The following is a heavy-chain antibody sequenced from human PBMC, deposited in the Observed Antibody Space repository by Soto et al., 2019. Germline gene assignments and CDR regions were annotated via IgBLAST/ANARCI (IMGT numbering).Heavy chain of an antibody. D-gene: IGHD4-17*01. CDR3: ARDRGFFDGDYYYYYGMGV. CDR1: GFTFSSYG. CDR2: IWYDGSNK. Sequence: QVQLVESGGGVVQPGRSLRLSCAASGFTFSSYGMHWVRQAPGKGLEWVAVIWYDGSNKYYADSVKGRFTISRDNSKNTLYLQMNSLRAEDTAVYYCARDRGFFDGDYYYYYGMGVWGQGTTVTVSS. J-gene: IGHJ6*02. V-gene: IGHV3-33*01.